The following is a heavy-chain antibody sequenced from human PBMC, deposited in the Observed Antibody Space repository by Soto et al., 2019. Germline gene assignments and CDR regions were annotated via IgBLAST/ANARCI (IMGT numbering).Heavy chain of an antibody. V-gene: IGHV1-2*02. D-gene: IGHD5-18*01. CDR2: INPNSGGT. Sequence: AAVKVSCKACGCTFTGYYMHWVRQAPGQGLEWMGWINPNSGGTNYAQKFQGRVTMTRDTSISTAYMELSRLRSDDTAVYYCASWIHGGYYYGMDVWGQGTTVTVSS. CDR1: GCTFTGYY. CDR3: ASWIHGGYYYGMDV. J-gene: IGHJ6*02.